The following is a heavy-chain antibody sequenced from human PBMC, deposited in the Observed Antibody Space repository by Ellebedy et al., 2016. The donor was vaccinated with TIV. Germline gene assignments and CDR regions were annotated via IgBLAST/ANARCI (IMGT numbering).Heavy chain of an antibody. CDR2: ISGSGGST. CDR1: GFTFTGYA. V-gene: IGHV3-23*01. CDR3: ARPYGDYAHYYYGMDV. Sequence: GESLKISCAASGFTFTGYAMSWVRQAPGKGLQWVSAISGSGGSTHYANSVKGRFTISRDNSKNTLYLQMNSLRAEDTAVYYCARPYGDYAHYYYGMDVWGQGTTVTVSS. J-gene: IGHJ6*02. D-gene: IGHD4-17*01.